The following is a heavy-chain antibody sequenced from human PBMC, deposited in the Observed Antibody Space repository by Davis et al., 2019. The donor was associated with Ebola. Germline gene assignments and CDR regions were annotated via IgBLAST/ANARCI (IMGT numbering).Heavy chain of an antibody. Sequence: PSETLSLTCTVSGDSISSGRYYWTWIRQPAGKGLEWIGHIYTSGSTNYNPSLKSPVTISVDTSKNQFPLKLRSVTAADPALYYCATDATPRGLSGMDVWGQGTTVTVSS. V-gene: IGHV4-61*09. D-gene: IGHD3-10*01. CDR1: GDSISSGRYY. CDR3: ATDATPRGLSGMDV. CDR2: IYTSGST. J-gene: IGHJ6*02.